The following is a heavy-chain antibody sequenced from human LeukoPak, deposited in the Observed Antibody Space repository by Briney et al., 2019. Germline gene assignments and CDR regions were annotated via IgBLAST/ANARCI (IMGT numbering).Heavy chain of an antibody. CDR2: INHSGST. CDR1: GGSFSGYY. CDR3: ARVGKRYFTSILLKHNDAFDI. J-gene: IGHJ3*02. V-gene: IGHV4-34*01. D-gene: IGHD3-9*01. Sequence: SETLSLTCAVYGGSFSGYYWGWIRQPPGKGLEWIGEINHSGSTNYNPSLKSRVTISVDTSKNQFSLKLSSVTAADTAVYYCARVGKRYFTSILLKHNDAFDIWGQGTMVTVSS.